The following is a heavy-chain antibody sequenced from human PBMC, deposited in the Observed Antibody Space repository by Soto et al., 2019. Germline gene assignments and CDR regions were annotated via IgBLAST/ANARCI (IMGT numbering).Heavy chain of an antibody. J-gene: IGHJ6*02. CDR1: GGSISSYY. Sequence: QVQLQESSPELVKPSETLSLTCTVSGGSISSYYWSWIRQRPGKGLEWIGYIYYSGSTNYNPSLKSRVTISVDTSQNQFSLKLSSVTAADTAVYYCARDGIAAAGYYGMDVWGQGTTVTVSS. CDR3: ARDGIAAAGYYGMDV. D-gene: IGHD6-13*01. CDR2: IYYSGST. V-gene: IGHV4-59*01.